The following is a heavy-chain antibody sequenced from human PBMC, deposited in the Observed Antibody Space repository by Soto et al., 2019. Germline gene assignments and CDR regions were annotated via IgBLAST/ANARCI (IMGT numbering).Heavy chain of an antibody. CDR3: AREKVLRYFDWYGSLFDY. V-gene: IGHV1-8*01. Sequence: ASVKVSCKASGYTFTSYDINWVRQATGQRLEWMGWMNPYSGNTEYAQRFQGRVTITRDTSTSTAYMELSSLRSEDTAVYYCAREKVLRYFDWYGSLFDYWGQG. J-gene: IGHJ4*02. CDR1: GYTFTSYD. CDR2: MNPYSGNT. D-gene: IGHD3-9*01.